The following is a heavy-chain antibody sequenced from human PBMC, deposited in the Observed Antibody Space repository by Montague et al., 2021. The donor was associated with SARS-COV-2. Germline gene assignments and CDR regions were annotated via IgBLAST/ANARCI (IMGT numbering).Heavy chain of an antibody. CDR1: GFTFSSYS. D-gene: IGHD5-18*01. CDR3: ARDLGLVPAMVYYYYYGMDV. Sequence: SLRLSCAASGFTFSSYSMNWVRQAPGKGLEWVSYISSSSSTIYYADSVKGRFTISRGNAKNSLYLQMNSLRDEDTAVYYWARDLGLVPAMVYYYYYGMDVWGQGTTVTVSS. J-gene: IGHJ6*02. V-gene: IGHV3-48*02. CDR2: ISSSSSTI.